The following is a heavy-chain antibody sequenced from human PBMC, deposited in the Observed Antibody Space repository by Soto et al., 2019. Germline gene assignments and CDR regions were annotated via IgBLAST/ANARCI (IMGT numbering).Heavy chain of an antibody. CDR1: GFTFSSHA. D-gene: IGHD3-3*01. CDR2: IRGTGGST. J-gene: IGHJ4*02. CDR3: AKGLRFLEWLPPFDY. V-gene: IGHV3-23*01. Sequence: LRLSCAASGFTFSSHAMSWVRQAPGKGLEWVSAIRGTGGSTHYADSVKGRFTISRDNSKNTLYLQMNSLRAEDTAVYYCAKGLRFLEWLPPFDYWGQGTLVNVSS.